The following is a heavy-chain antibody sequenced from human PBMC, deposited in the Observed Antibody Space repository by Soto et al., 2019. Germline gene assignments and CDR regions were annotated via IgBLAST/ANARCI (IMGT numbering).Heavy chain of an antibody. J-gene: IGHJ5*02. CDR2: VNHSGSR. V-gene: IGHV4-34*01. CDR3: ARGLGAFSYGSGSYPPSA. CDR1: GGSLSGYY. Sequence: QVQLQQWGAGLLKPSETLSLTCAVYGGSLSGYYWSWIRQPPGKGLEWIGEVNHSGSRNSNPSLTSRVTISVEEPKNQVSLRLSSVTAADTAVYYCARGLGAFSYGSGSYPPSAWGQGTLVIVSS. D-gene: IGHD3-10*01.